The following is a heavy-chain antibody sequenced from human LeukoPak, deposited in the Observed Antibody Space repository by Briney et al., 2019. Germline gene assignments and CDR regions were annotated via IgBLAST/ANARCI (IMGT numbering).Heavy chain of an antibody. CDR1: GGSISSGGYS. CDR2: IYHSGST. CDR3: ARGRIGDFWSGSDGMDV. V-gene: IGHV4-30-2*01. Sequence: PSETLSLTCAVSGGSISSGGYSWRWIRQPPGKGLEWIGYIYHSGSTYYNPSLKSRVTISVDRSKNQFSLKLSSVTAADTAVYYCARGRIGDFWSGSDGMDVWGQGTTVTVSS. D-gene: IGHD3-3*01. J-gene: IGHJ6*02.